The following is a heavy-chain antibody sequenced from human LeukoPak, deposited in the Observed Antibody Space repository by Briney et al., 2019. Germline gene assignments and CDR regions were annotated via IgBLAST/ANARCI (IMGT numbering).Heavy chain of an antibody. CDR1: GFTFDDYA. CDR3: AKDLTQLYLAFDY. Sequence: GGSLRLSCAASGFTFDDYAIHWVRQAPGKSLQWVSLISEDGSRSYYADSVKGRFTISRDNSKNSLYLQMNSLRTEDTALYYCAKDLTQLYLAFDYWGQGTLVTVSS. J-gene: IGHJ4*02. D-gene: IGHD5-18*01. CDR2: ISEDGSRS. V-gene: IGHV3-43*02.